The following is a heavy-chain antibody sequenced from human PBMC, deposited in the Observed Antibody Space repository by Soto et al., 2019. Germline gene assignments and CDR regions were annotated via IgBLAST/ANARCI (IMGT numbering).Heavy chain of an antibody. Sequence: GGSLRLSCAASGFTFSSYSMNWVRQAPGKGLEWVSYISSSSSTIYYADSVKGRFTISRDNAKNSLYLQMNSLRAEDTAVYYCARGTSDTAMVAYEIDYWGQGTLVTVSS. CDR2: ISSSSSTI. CDR3: ARGTSDTAMVAYEIDY. J-gene: IGHJ4*02. CDR1: GFTFSSYS. V-gene: IGHV3-48*04. D-gene: IGHD5-18*01.